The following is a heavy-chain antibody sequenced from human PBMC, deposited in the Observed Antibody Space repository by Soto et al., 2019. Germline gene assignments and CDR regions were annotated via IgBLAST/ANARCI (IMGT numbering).Heavy chain of an antibody. V-gene: IGHV1-69*13. Sequence: GGSVKVSCKASGGTFSSYAISWVRQAPGQGLEWMGGIIPIFGTANYAQKFQGRVTITADESTSTAYMELSSLRSEDTAVYYCARGGYCSGGSCPSGYAEYFQHWGQGTLVTVSS. CDR2: IIPIFGTA. D-gene: IGHD2-15*01. CDR3: ARGGYCSGGSCPSGYAEYFQH. J-gene: IGHJ1*01. CDR1: GGTFSSYA.